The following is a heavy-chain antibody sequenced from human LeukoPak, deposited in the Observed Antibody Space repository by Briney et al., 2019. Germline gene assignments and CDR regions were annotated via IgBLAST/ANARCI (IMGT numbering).Heavy chain of an antibody. CDR3: ARVDGYYYGMDV. CDR2: IYRGDST. J-gene: IGHJ6*02. D-gene: IGHD4-17*01. V-gene: IGHV3-53*01. CDR1: GFTVSSNY. Sequence: GGSLRLSCAASGFTVSSNYMSWVRQAPGKGLEWVSVIYRGDSTYYADSVKGRFTISRDNSKNTLYLQMNSLRAEDTAVYYCARVDGYYYGMDVWGQGTTVTVSS.